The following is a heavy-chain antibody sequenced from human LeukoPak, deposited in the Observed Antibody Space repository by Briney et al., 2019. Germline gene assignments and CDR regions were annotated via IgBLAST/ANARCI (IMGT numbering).Heavy chain of an antibody. Sequence: ASVKVSCKASGYTFTGYYIHWVRQAPGQGLEWMGWINPNSGGTIYAQKFQGRVTMTRDTSISTAYMELSMLRSDDTAVYYCARDPHYGDFRRYYFYMDVWGKGTTVTVSS. CDR1: GYTFTGYY. CDR3: ARDPHYGDFRRYYFYMDV. J-gene: IGHJ6*03. CDR2: INPNSGGT. D-gene: IGHD4-17*01. V-gene: IGHV1-2*02.